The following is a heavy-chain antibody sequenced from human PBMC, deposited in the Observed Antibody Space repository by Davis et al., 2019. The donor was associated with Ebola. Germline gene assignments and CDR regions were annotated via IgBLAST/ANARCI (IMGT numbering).Heavy chain of an antibody. CDR3: ARRARLAAGGFDGFDI. J-gene: IGHJ3*02. CDR2: IYPADSDT. Sequence: KVSCKGSGYSFSGYWIGWVRQMPGKGLEWMGTIYPADSDTRYSPSFQGQVTISADKSISTAYLQWSSLKASDTAMYYCARRARLAAGGFDGFDIWGQGTMVTVSS. CDR1: GYSFSGYW. V-gene: IGHV5-51*01. D-gene: IGHD6-13*01.